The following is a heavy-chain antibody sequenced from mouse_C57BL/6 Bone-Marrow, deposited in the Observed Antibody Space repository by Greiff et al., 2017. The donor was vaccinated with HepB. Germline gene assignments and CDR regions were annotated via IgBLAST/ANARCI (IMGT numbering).Heavy chain of an antibody. CDR1: GFTFSSYG. CDR3: ARGARYYGSSYEGFDY. CDR2: ISSGGSYT. J-gene: IGHJ2*01. Sequence: EVQGVESGGDLVKPGGSLKLSCAASGFTFSSYGMSWVRQTPDKRLEWVATISSGGSYTYYPDSVKGRFTISRDNAKNTLYLQMSSLKSEDTAMYYCARGARYYGSSYEGFDYWGQGTTLTVSS. V-gene: IGHV5-6*01. D-gene: IGHD1-1*01.